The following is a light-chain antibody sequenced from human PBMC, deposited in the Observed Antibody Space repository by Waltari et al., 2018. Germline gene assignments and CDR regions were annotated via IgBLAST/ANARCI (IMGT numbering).Light chain of an antibody. V-gene: IGKV3-20*01. CDR2: KTS. J-gene: IGKJ2*01. CDR1: QSVDSTY. Sequence: EVVLTQSPGTLSLSPGERATLSCMASQSVDSTYVAWYQQKPGQAPTLLIYKTSTRATGIPDRFSGSGSGTDFSLNINILEPGDSAVYYCQQFGGSPMYTFGLGTKLEIK. CDR3: QQFGGSPMYT.